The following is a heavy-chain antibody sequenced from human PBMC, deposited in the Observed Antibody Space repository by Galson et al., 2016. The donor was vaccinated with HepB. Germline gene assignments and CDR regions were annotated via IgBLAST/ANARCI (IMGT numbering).Heavy chain of an antibody. CDR1: GGSIRSYY. D-gene: IGHD6-19*01. J-gene: IGHJ5*02. CDR2: TYFTGST. CDR3: ARFPGEQWLRNWFDP. V-gene: IGHV4-59*01. Sequence: SETLSLTCTVSGGSIRSYYWSWIRQPPGKGLEWIGYTYFTGSTEYNPSLKSRVTISLDTSKNQFSLKLSSVTAADTAVYYCARFPGEQWLRNWFDPWGQGTLVTVSS.